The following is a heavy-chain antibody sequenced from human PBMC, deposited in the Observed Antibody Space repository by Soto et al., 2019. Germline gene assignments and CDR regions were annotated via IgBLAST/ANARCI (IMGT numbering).Heavy chain of an antibody. Sequence: QVQLVQSGAEVKKPGASVKVSCKASGYTFTSYGISWVRQAPGQGLEWMGWISAYNGNTNYAQKAQGRVIITTDTSTSTAYMELRSLRADDTAVYYCAGDGSGEYYGSGSPFDYWGQGTLVTVSS. CDR2: ISAYNGNT. J-gene: IGHJ4*02. CDR1: GYTFTSYG. D-gene: IGHD3-10*01. CDR3: AGDGSGEYYGSGSPFDY. V-gene: IGHV1-18*01.